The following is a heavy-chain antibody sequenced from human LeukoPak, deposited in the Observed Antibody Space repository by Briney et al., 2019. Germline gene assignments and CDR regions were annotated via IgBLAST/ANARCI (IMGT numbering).Heavy chain of an antibody. CDR2: INHSGST. V-gene: IGHV4-39*07. CDR3: ARLLPDKAQDY. CDR1: GGSISSGSYY. Sequence: PSETLSLTCTVSGGSISSGSYYWSWIRQPPGKGLEWIGEINHSGSTNYNPSLKSRVTISVDTSKNQFSLKLSSVTAADTAVYYCARLLPDKAQDYWGQGTLVTVSS. J-gene: IGHJ4*02.